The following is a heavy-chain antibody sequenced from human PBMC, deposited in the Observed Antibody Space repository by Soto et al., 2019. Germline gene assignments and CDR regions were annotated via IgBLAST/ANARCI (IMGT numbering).Heavy chain of an antibody. J-gene: IGHJ4*02. V-gene: IGHV4-4*02. CDR1: SDSIHISNW. Sequence: PSDTLSLTCPVSSDSIHISNWWSCVRQPPGKGLEWIGEIYHSGSTNYNPSLKSRVTISVDKSKNQFSLKLSSVTAADTAVYYCARDSSSGGFGYWGRGTLVTVSS. CDR3: ARDSSSGGFGY. CDR2: IYHSGST. D-gene: IGHD6-19*01.